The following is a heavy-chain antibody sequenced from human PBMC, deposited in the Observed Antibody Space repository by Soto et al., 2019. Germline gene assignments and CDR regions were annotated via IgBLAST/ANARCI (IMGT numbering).Heavy chain of an antibody. CDR3: ARDRSISGTRRFDY. D-gene: IGHD1-20*01. CDR2: ISAYNGHT. V-gene: IGHV1-18*04. J-gene: IGHJ4*02. CDR1: GYTFATYG. Sequence: ASVKVSCKASGYTFATYGISWVRQAPGQGLEWMGWISAYNGHTDYAQKLQGRVTMTTDTSTSTAYMELKSLRSDDTAVYYCARDRSISGTRRFDYWGQGTLVTVSS.